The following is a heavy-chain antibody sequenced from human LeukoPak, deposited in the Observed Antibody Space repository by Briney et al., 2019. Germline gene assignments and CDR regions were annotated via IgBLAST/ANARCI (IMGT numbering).Heavy chain of an antibody. Sequence: GGSLRLSCVASGFSLSGYWMYWVRQAPGKGLMYISRNNGDGSTTNYADVVKGRFTMSRDNVKNTLYLQMNSLRVEDTAVYYCARVLYNGGYIQYWGQGTLVTVSS. CDR2: NNGDGSTT. J-gene: IGHJ1*01. D-gene: IGHD2-2*02. CDR3: ARVLYNGGYIQY. V-gene: IGHV3-74*01. CDR1: GFSLSGYW.